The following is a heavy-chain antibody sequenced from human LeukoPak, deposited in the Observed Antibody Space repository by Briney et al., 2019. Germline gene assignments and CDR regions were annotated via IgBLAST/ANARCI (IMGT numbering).Heavy chain of an antibody. V-gene: IGHV3-23*01. D-gene: IGHD3-10*01. CDR2: ISGGAGGA. Sequence: GGSLRLSCAASGFTFSSYAMNWVRQAPGKGLEWVSSISGGAGGAAYADSVKGRFTMSRDNSKNTLCLQMNSLRAEDMAVYYCAKDGGYGSGSYYPDYWGQGTLVTVSS. J-gene: IGHJ4*02. CDR1: GFTFSSYA. CDR3: AKDGGYGSGSYYPDY.